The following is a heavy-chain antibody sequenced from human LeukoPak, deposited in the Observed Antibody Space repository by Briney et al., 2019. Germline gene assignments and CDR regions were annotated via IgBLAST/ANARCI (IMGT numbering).Heavy chain of an antibody. V-gene: IGHV3-30*04. CDR1: GFTFSSYA. Sequence: GGSLRLSCAASGFTFSSYAMHWVRQAPGKGLEWVAVISYDGSNKYYADSVKGRFTISRDNSKNTLYLQMNSLRAGDTAVYYCARDGRGEDIVATITFDYWGQGTLVTVSS. D-gene: IGHD5-12*01. CDR2: ISYDGSNK. CDR3: ARDGRGEDIVATITFDY. J-gene: IGHJ4*02.